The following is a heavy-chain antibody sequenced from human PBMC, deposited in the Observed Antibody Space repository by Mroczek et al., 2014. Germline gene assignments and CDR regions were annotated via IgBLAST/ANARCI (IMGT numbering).Heavy chain of an antibody. D-gene: IGHD1-26*01. J-gene: IGHJ4*02. Sequence: QVQLQQWGPGLVKPSQTLSLTCTVSGGSISSGGYYWSWIRQHPGKGLEWIGYIYYSGSTYYNPSLKSRVTISVDTSKNQFSLKLSSVTAADTAVYYCARDRESGVGGEEYYFDYWGQGTLVTVSS. V-gene: IGHV4-31*03. CDR1: GGSISSGGYY. CDR3: ARDRESGVGGEEYYFDY. CDR2: IYYSGST.